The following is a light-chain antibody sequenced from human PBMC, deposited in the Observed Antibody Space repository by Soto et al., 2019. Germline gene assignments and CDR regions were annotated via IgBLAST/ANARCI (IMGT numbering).Light chain of an antibody. J-gene: IGKJ4*01. V-gene: IGKV3D-15*01. CDR3: QQYNNWGLS. Sequence: IVMTQSPATLSVSPGEGVTLSCRASENVGTNLAWYQQKPGQAPRLLIYGSSTRATGIPATFSGSGSGTEFTLTMSSLQSEESAIYYCQQYNNWGLSFGGGTKVEIK. CDR2: GSS. CDR1: ENVGTN.